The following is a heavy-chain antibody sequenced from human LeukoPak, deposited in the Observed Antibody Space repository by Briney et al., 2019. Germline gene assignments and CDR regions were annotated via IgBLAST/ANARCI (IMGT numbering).Heavy chain of an antibody. D-gene: IGHD6-19*01. V-gene: IGHV3-7*01. CDR1: GFTFSSYS. Sequence: GGSLRLSCAASGFTFSSYSMNWVRQAPGKGLEWVANIKQDGSEKYYVDSVKGRFTISRDNAKNSLYLQMNSLRAEDTAVYYCARRGQWLVPTDYWGQGTLVTVSS. CDR2: IKQDGSEK. J-gene: IGHJ4*02. CDR3: ARRGQWLVPTDY.